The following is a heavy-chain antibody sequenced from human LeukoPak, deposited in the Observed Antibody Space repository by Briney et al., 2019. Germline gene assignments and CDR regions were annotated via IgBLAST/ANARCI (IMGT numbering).Heavy chain of an antibody. J-gene: IGHJ4*02. D-gene: IGHD3-10*01. CDR1: GLTFSSYA. Sequence: PGGSLRLSCAASGLTFSSYAMSWVRQAPGKGLEWVSAISGSGGSTYYADSVKGRFTISRDNSKNTLYLQMNSLRAEDTAVYYCAKVGWFGEFLDYWGQGTLVTVSS. V-gene: IGHV3-23*01. CDR2: ISGSGGST. CDR3: AKVGWFGEFLDY.